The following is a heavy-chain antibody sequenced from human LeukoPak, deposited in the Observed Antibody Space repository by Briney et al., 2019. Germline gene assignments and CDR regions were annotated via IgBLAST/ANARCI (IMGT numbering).Heavy chain of an antibody. J-gene: IGHJ6*03. CDR3: TRRLVAARAGYYMDV. V-gene: IGHV3-20*04. Sequence: GGSLRLSCAASGFTFDDYGMSWVRQAPGKGLEWVSGINWNGGSTGYADSVKGRFTISRDNAKNSLYLQMNSLRAEDTAVYYCTRRLVAARAGYYMDVWGKGTTVTVSS. D-gene: IGHD2-15*01. CDR2: INWNGGST. CDR1: GFTFDDYG.